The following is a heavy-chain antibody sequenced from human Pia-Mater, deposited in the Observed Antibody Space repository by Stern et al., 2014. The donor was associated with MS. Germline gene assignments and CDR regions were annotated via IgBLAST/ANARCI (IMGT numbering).Heavy chain of an antibody. CDR1: GGSFNSFD. CDR3: ARHQGGVAAN. J-gene: IGHJ4*02. CDR2: ISPMFGVA. D-gene: IGHD6-13*01. V-gene: IGHV1-69*01. Sequence: QVQLGQSGAEVKKPESSVKVSCKASGGSFNSFDISWVRQAPGQRLEWLGEISPMFGVANYAQNFQGRVTFTADESTSTAYMELSSLRSEDTAVYYCARHQGGVAANWGQGTLVTVSS.